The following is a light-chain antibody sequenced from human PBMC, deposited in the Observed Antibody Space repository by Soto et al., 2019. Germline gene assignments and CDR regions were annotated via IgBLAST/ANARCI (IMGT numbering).Light chain of an antibody. CDR2: DVN. V-gene: IGLV2-8*01. Sequence: QSVLTQPPSASGSPGQSVTISCTGTPSDVGGSNSVSWYQQHPGKAPNLMIYDVNKRPSGVPYRFSGSKSANTASLTVSGLQAADEAYYFCSSYAPSDVVFGGGTKLTVL. CDR3: SSYAPSDVV. J-gene: IGLJ2*01. CDR1: PSDVGGSNS.